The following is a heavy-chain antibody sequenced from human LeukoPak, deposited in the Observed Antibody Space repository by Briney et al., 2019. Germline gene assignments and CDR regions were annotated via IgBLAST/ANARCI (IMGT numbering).Heavy chain of an antibody. CDR3: ARPSSVTVTNGFDP. D-gene: IGHD4-17*01. CDR1: GGTFSSYA. V-gene: IGHV1-69*13. CDR2: IIPIFGTA. Sequence: GASVKVSCKASGGTFSSYAISWVRQAPGQGLEWMGGIIPIFGTANYAQKFQGRVTITADESTSTAYMELSSLRSEDTAVYYCARPSSVTVTNGFDPWGQGTLVTVSS. J-gene: IGHJ5*02.